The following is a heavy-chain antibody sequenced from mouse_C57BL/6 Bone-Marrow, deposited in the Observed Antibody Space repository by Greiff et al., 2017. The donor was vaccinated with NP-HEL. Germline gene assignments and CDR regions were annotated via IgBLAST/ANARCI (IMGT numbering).Heavy chain of an antibody. J-gene: IGHJ3*01. V-gene: IGHV1-76*01. CDR3: ARELLRYPFAY. CDR1: GYTFTDYY. Sequence: QVQLQQSGAELVRPGASVKLSCKASGYTFTDYYINWVKQRPGQGLEWIARIYPGSGNTYYNEKFKGKATLTAEKSSSTAYMQLSSLTSEDSAVYFCARELLRYPFAYWGQGTLVTVSA. CDR2: IYPGSGNT. D-gene: IGHD1-1*01.